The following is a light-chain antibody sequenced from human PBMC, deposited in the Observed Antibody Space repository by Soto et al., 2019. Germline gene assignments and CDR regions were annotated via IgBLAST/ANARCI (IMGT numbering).Light chain of an antibody. J-gene: IGLJ1*01. Sequence: QSALTQPASVSGSPGQSITISCTGTSSDVGGYNYVSWYQQHPGKAPKFVIYDVSKRPSGVPDRFSGSKSRNTTSLTISGLQAEDEADYYCFSYVDAFTFVFGTGTKLTVL. CDR2: DVS. CDR3: FSYVDAFTFV. CDR1: SSDVGGYNY. V-gene: IGLV2-11*01.